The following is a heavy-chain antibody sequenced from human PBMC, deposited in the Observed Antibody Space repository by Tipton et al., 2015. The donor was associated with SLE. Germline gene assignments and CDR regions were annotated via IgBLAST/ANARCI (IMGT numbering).Heavy chain of an antibody. V-gene: IGHV4-4*08. Sequence: LRLSCTVSGGPISSHYWRWIRQPPGKGLEWIGNIYTSGSTNYNPSLKSRATTTVDTSKSQFSLKLSSVTTADTAVYYCARGVVQGVPFDYWGQGTLVTVSS. CDR3: ARGVVQGVPFDY. J-gene: IGHJ4*02. CDR2: IYTSGST. D-gene: IGHD3-10*01. CDR1: GGPISSHY.